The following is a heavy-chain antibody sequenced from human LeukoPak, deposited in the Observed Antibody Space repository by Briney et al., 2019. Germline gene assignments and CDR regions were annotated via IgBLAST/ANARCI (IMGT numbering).Heavy chain of an antibody. Sequence: IPSETLSLTCTVSGGSISSSSYYWGWIRQPPGKGLEWIGSIYYSGSTYYNPSLKSRVTISVDTSKNQFSLKLSSVTAADTAVYYCAREPEHSSSWYTGQDWGQGTLVTVSS. CDR1: GGSISSSSYY. J-gene: IGHJ4*02. CDR3: AREPEHSSSWYTGQD. V-gene: IGHV4-39*02. CDR2: IYYSGST. D-gene: IGHD6-13*01.